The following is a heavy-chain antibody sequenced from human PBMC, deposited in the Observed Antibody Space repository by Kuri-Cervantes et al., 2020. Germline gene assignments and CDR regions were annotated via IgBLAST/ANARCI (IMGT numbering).Heavy chain of an antibody. CDR1: GFSISDYH. D-gene: IGHD3-22*01. CDR2: IWYDGSNK. V-gene: IGHV3-33*03. J-gene: IGHJ3*02. CDR3: AKDMDYYDSSALDGEDAFDI. Sequence: GESLKISCAASGFSISDYHLSWIRQAPGKGLEWVAVIWYDGSNKYYADSVKGRFTISRDNAKNSLYLQMNSLRAEDTALYYCAKDMDYYDSSALDGEDAFDIWGQGTMVTVSS.